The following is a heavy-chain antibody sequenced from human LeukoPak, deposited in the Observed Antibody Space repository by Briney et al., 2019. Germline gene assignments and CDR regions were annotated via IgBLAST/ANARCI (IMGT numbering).Heavy chain of an antibody. CDR3: ARGSADYGMIVVVTFDY. CDR2: IYTSGST. CDR1: GGSISSYY. Sequence: SETLSLTCTVSGGSISSYYWSWIRQPPGKGLGWIGYIYTSGSTNYNPSLKSRVTISVDTSKNQFSLKLSSATAADTAVYYCARGSADYGMIVVVTFDYWGQGTLVTVSS. D-gene: IGHD3-22*01. J-gene: IGHJ4*02. V-gene: IGHV4-4*09.